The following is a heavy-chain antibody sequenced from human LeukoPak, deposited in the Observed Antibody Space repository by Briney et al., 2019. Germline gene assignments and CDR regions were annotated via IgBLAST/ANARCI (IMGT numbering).Heavy chain of an antibody. CDR3: ARVRPRVTGYFDY. D-gene: IGHD2-21*02. J-gene: IGHJ4*02. CDR2: INPNSGGT. CDR1: GYTFTGYY. Sequence: ASVKVSCTASGYTFTGYYMHWVRQAPGRGLEWMGWINPNSGGTNYAQKFQGSVTMTRDTSISTAYMELSRLRSDDTAVYYCARVRPRVTGYFDYWGQGTLVTVSS. V-gene: IGHV1-2*02.